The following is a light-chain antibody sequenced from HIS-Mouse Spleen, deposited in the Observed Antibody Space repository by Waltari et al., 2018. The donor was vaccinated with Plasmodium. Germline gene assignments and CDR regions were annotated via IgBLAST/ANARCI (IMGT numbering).Light chain of an antibody. Sequence: EIVLTQSPGTLSLSPGERATLSCRARQRVSSGYLTWYQEKPGQAARLRIYGASSRATVIPDRFSGSGSGIDFTLTISRLEPEDFAVYYCQQYGSSPYTFGQGTKLEIK. V-gene: IGKV3-20*01. CDR2: GAS. J-gene: IGKJ2*01. CDR1: QRVSSGY. CDR3: QQYGSSPYT.